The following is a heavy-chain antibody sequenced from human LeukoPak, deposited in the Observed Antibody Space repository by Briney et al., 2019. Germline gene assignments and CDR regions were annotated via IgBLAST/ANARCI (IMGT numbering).Heavy chain of an antibody. J-gene: IGHJ4*02. V-gene: IGHV3-48*03. CDR2: ISSSGSTI. CDR1: GFTFSSYE. D-gene: IGHD2-2*01. Sequence: SGGSLRLSCAASGFTFSSYEMNWVRQAPGKGLEWVSYISSSGSTIYYADSVKGRFTISRDTAKNSLYLQMNSLRAENTAVYYCARDSTAYCSSTSCYETTESSFDYWGQGTLVTVSS. CDR3: ARDSTAYCSSTSCYETTESSFDY.